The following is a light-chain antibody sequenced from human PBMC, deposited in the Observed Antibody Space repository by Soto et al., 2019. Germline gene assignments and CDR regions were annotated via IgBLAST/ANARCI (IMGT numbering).Light chain of an antibody. Sequence: ELVLTQSPGTLSLSPGERATLSCRASQTVNNNYLAWYQQIPGQAPRLLISGASGRATGTPDRFSGSASGTDLTLTISRLEPEDFAVYYCQQYGRSPLPFGGGTKV. J-gene: IGKJ4*01. CDR3: QQYGRSPLP. CDR2: GAS. V-gene: IGKV3-20*01. CDR1: QTVNNNY.